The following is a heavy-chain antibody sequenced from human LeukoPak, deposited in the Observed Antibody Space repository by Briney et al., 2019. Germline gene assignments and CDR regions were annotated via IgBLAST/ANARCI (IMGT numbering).Heavy chain of an antibody. V-gene: IGHV3-7*01. D-gene: IGHD1-26*01. Sequence: QTGGSLRLSCAASGFTFENYWMTWVRQAPGKGLEWVATIKGDGSEKFHVDSVKGRITISRDNANNSLSLQMNSLRVEDTAVYYCARDRSYYGDAFDVWGQGTKVTVSS. CDR2: IKGDGSEK. CDR1: GFTFENYW. CDR3: ARDRSYYGDAFDV. J-gene: IGHJ3*01.